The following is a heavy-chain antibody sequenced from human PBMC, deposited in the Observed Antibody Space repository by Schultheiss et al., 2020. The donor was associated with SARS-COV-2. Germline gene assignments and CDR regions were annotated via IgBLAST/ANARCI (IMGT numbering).Heavy chain of an antibody. V-gene: IGHV3-9*01. Sequence: SLKISCAASGFTFDDYAMHWVRQAPGKGLEWVSGISWNSGSIGYADSVKGRFTISRDNAKNSLYLQMNSLRAEDTAVYYCARMVSEPTRNYFDYWGQGTLVTVSS. J-gene: IGHJ4*02. CDR1: GFTFDDYA. CDR3: ARMVSEPTRNYFDY. CDR2: ISWNSGSI. D-gene: IGHD1-14*01.